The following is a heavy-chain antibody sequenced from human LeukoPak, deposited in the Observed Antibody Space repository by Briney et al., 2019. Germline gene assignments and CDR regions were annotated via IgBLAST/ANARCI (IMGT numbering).Heavy chain of an antibody. J-gene: IGHJ4*02. CDR3: ARHDSFIPY. Sequence: GGSLRLSCAASGFNFNYYAMSWVRQAPGKGQEWVSGISDNEGRAYYTDSVKGRFTISRDRTKNTVYLQMHNLRADDTAVYFCARHDSFIPYWGQGTLVTVSS. CDR1: GFNFNYYA. D-gene: IGHD5-18*01. V-gene: IGHV3-23*01. CDR2: ISDNEGRA.